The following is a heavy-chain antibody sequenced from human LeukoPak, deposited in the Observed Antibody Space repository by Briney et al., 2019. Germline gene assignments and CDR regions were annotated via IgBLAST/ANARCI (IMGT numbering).Heavy chain of an antibody. D-gene: IGHD3-10*02. CDR2: IWYDGSNK. CDR1: GFTFSSYA. J-gene: IGHJ4*02. Sequence: GGSLRLSCAASGFTFSSYAMSWVRQAPGKGLEWVAVIWYDGSNKYYADSVKGRFTISRDNSKNTLYLQMNSLRAEDTAVYYCARDRGTIFLDYWGQGTLVTVSS. V-gene: IGHV3-33*08. CDR3: ARDRGTIFLDY.